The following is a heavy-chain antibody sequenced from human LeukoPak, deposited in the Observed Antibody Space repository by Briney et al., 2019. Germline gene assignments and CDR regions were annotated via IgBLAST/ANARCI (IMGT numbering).Heavy chain of an antibody. Sequence: ASVKVSCKASGYTFTSYGISWVRQAPGQGVEWMGWISAYNGNTNYAQKLQGRVTMTTDTSPSTAYMELRSLRSDDTAVYYCAKGISYYDSSGYPFDYWGQGTLVTVSS. CDR2: ISAYNGNT. CDR1: GYTFTSYG. D-gene: IGHD3-22*01. CDR3: AKGISYYDSSGYPFDY. V-gene: IGHV1-18*01. J-gene: IGHJ4*02.